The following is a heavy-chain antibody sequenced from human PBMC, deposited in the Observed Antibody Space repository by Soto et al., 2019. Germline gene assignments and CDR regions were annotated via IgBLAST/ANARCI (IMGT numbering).Heavy chain of an antibody. CDR2: LYSGGNT. V-gene: IGHV3-53*01. J-gene: IGHJ4*02. CDR1: GFTVTNNE. CDR3: ALRRVAYADF. D-gene: IGHD2-2*01. Sequence: GWSLRLACAASGFTVTNNEMSWVRQAPGKGLEWVSILYSGGNTYYADSVEGRFTISRDGSKNTLYLHMNSLRAEDTAVYYCALRRVAYADFWGQGTRVTVS.